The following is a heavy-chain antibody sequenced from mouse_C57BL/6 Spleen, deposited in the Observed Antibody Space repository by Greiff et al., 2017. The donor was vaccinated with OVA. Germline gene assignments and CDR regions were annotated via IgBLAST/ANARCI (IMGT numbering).Heavy chain of an antibody. CDR2: ISYDGSN. J-gene: IGHJ2*01. D-gene: IGHD1-1*01. V-gene: IGHV3-6*01. CDR1: GYSITSGYY. Sequence: EVKLVESGPGLVKPSQSLSLTCSVTGYSITSGYYWNWIRQFPGNKLEWMGYISYDGSNNYNPSLKNRISITRDTSKNQFFLKLNSVTTEDTATYYCARDYYGSSGGFDYWGQGTTLTVSS. CDR3: ARDYYGSSGGFDY.